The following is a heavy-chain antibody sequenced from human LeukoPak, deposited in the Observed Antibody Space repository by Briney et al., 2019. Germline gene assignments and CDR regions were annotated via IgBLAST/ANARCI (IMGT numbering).Heavy chain of an antibody. Sequence: SETLSLTCTVSGGSISSGSYFWSWIRQPAGKGLEWIGRIYTSGSTNYNPSLKSRVTISVDTSKNQFSLKLSSVTAADAAVYYCARVEWGQWLLNYYYYYYMDVWGKGTTVTVSS. CDR3: ARVEWGQWLLNYYYYYYMDV. J-gene: IGHJ6*03. CDR2: IYTSGST. D-gene: IGHD6-19*01. V-gene: IGHV4-61*02. CDR1: GGSISSGSYF.